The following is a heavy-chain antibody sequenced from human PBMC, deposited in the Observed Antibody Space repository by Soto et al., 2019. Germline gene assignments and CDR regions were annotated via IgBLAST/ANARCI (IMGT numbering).Heavy chain of an antibody. J-gene: IGHJ4*02. CDR2: VSGSGDST. D-gene: IGHD6-19*01. Sequence: RPGGSLRLSCAASGFTFSNYAMSWVRQAPGKGLEWVSVVSGSGDSTYYADSVKGRFTISRDNSKNTLYLQMNSLRAEDMAVYYCARRTSGWYFDYWGQGTLVTVSS. CDR1: GFTFSNYA. V-gene: IGHV3-23*01. CDR3: ARRTSGWYFDY.